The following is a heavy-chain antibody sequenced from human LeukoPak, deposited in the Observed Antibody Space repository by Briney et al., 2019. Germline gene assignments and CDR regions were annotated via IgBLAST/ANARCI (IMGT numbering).Heavy chain of an antibody. D-gene: IGHD3-10*01. CDR2: ISSSSNYI. J-gene: IGHJ4*02. Sequence: PGGSLRLSCAASGFTFSSYSMNWVRQAPGKGLEWVSSISSSSNYIYYADSVKGRLTISRDNAKNSLYLQMNSLRAEDTAVYYCARGRMVRGVPSHIDYWGQGTLVTVSS. CDR1: GFTFSSYS. CDR3: ARGRMVRGVPSHIDY. V-gene: IGHV3-21*01.